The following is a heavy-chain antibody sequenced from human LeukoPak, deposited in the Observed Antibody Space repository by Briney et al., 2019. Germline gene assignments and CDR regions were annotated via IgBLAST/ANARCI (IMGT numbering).Heavy chain of an antibody. CDR3: SRVYCSGASIYRVLGFDY. J-gene: IGHJ4*02. Sequence: GRSLRLSCTASGFTFGDYAMSWVRQAPGKGLEWVGFISSKAYGGTTEYAASVKGRFTISRSDSKSIAYLQMNSLKTEDTDVCCCSRVYCSGASIYRVLGFDYWGRGPLDSVSS. V-gene: IGHV3-49*04. CDR2: ISSKAYGGTT. D-gene: IGHD2-2*02. CDR1: GFTFGDYA.